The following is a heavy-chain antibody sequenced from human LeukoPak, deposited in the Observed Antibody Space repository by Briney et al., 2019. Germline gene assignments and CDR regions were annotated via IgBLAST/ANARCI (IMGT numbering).Heavy chain of an antibody. CDR3: ARDRLRYFDWFIDY. V-gene: IGHV1-18*01. CDR1: GYTFTSYG. CDR2: ISAYNGNT. J-gene: IGHJ4*02. Sequence: ASVKVSCKASGYTFTSYGISWVRLAPGQGLEWMGWISAYNGNTNYAQKLQGRVTMTTDTSTSTAYMELRSLRSDDTAVYYCARDRLRYFDWFIDYWGQGTLVTVSS. D-gene: IGHD3-9*01.